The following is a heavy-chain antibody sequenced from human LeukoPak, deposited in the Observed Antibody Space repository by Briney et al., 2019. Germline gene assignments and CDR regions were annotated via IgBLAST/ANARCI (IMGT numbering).Heavy chain of an antibody. CDR3: ARDIERVTKSPRGFYYYYYMDV. Sequence: SETLSLTCTVSXXSVSSGSYYWSWIRQPPGKGLEWIGYIYYSGSTNYNPSLKSRVTISVDTSKNQFSLKLSSVTAADTAVYYCARDIERVTKSPRGFYYYYYMDVWGKGTTVTVSS. V-gene: IGHV4-61*01. CDR2: IYYSGST. CDR1: XXSVSSGSYY. D-gene: IGHD4-17*01. J-gene: IGHJ6*03.